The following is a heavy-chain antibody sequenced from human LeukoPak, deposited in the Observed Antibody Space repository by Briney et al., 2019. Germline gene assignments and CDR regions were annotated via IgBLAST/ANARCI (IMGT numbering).Heavy chain of an antibody. CDR1: GYSFTSYW. Sequence: PGESLKISCKGSGYSFTSYWIGWVRQMPGKGLEWMGIIYPGDSDTRYSPSFQGQVTISADKSISTAYLQWSSLKASDTAMYYCARRAYSNSRLDYYYYGMDVWGQGTTVTVSS. V-gene: IGHV5-51*01. CDR2: IYPGDSDT. CDR3: ARRAYSNSRLDYYYYGMDV. D-gene: IGHD6-6*01. J-gene: IGHJ6*02.